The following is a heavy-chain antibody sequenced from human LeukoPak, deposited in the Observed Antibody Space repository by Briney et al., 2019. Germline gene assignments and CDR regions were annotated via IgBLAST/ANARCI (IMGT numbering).Heavy chain of an antibody. J-gene: IGHJ5*02. Sequence: GGSLRLSCAASGFTFSSYGMHWVRQAPGKGLEWVAFIRYDGSNKYYADSVEGRFTISRDNSKNTLYLQMNSRRAEDTAVYYCASTDIVVVPTWGQGTLVTVSS. CDR1: GFTFSSYG. D-gene: IGHD2-2*01. V-gene: IGHV3-30*02. CDR2: IRYDGSNK. CDR3: ASTDIVVVPT.